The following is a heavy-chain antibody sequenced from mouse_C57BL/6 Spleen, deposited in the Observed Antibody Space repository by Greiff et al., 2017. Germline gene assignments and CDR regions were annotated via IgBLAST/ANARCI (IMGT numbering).Heavy chain of an antibody. CDR2: INPSSGYT. CDR1: GYTFTSYT. Sequence: QVQLQQSGAELARPGASVKMSCKASGYTFTSYTMHWVKQRPGQGLEWIGYINPSSGYTKYNQKFKDKATLTADKSSSTAYMQLSSLTSEDSAVYYCAREGYSNSFAYWGQGTLVTVSA. CDR3: AREGYSNSFAY. V-gene: IGHV1-4*01. D-gene: IGHD2-5*01. J-gene: IGHJ3*01.